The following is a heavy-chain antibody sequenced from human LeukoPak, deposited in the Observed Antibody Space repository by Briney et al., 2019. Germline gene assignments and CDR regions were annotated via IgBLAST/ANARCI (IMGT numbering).Heavy chain of an antibody. V-gene: IGHV4-39*07. CDR2: IYYSGNS. J-gene: IGHJ5*02. D-gene: IGHD2-2*01. Sequence: PSETLSLSCTVSGGPISSSDYSWGWIRQPPGKGLEWIGSIYYSGNSYYNPSLKSRVTISVDTSKNQFSLKLSSVTAADTAVYYCARERCSSTSCYPWFDPWGQGTLVTVSS. CDR1: GGPISSSDYS. CDR3: ARERCSSTSCYPWFDP.